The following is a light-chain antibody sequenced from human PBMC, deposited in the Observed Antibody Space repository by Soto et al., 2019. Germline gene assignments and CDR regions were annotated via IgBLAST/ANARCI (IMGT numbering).Light chain of an antibody. J-gene: IGLJ3*02. Sequence: QSVLTQPPSASGSPGQSVAISCTGTSSDVGGYNYVSWYQQHPGKAPKLMIYEVNKRPSGVPDRFSGSKSGNTAFLTVSGLQAEDEADYYCSSYAGSNNWVFGGGTKVTVL. CDR2: EVN. V-gene: IGLV2-8*01. CDR1: SSDVGGYNY. CDR3: SSYAGSNNWV.